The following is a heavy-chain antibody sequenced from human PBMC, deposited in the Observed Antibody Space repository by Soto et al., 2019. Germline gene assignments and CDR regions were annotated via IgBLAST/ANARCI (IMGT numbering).Heavy chain of an antibody. CDR3: ARLSSTSSVNRWFDP. V-gene: IGHV3-48*02. J-gene: IGHJ5*02. Sequence: EVQLVESGGGLVQPGGSLRLSCAASGFTFSTYSMNWVRQAPGKGLEWIAFISAGSNNIYYADSVRGRFTISRDNAENSLYLQMNSLSDEDTAVYYCARLSSTSSVNRWFDPWGQGTLVTVSS. CDR1: GFTFSTYS. CDR2: ISAGSNNI. D-gene: IGHD6-6*01.